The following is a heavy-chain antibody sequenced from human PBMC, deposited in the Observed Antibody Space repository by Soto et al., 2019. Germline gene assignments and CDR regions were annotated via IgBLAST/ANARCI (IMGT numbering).Heavy chain of an antibody. Sequence: QVKLVQSRAEVKKPGSSVRVSCKASEGTFNSYVVSWVRQAPGQGLQWMGGIIPLFGTTNYAHQLEGRVTITADTSTTTAYMALSGLRPGDTAVYYCARGDTIFESSERYCHYGLDVWGQGTTVIVSS. D-gene: IGHD3-3*01. CDR3: ARGDTIFESSERYCHYGLDV. CDR2: IIPLFGTT. CDR1: EGTFNSYV. V-gene: IGHV1-69*06. J-gene: IGHJ6*02.